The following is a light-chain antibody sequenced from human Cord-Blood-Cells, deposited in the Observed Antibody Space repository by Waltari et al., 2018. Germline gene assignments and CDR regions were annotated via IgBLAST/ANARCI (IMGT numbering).Light chain of an antibody. CDR2: GKN. J-gene: IGLJ3*02. V-gene: IGLV3-19*01. CDR1: SLRSYY. Sequence: SSELTQDPAVSVALGQTVRITCQGDSLRSYYASWYQQKPGHAPVLVIYGKNNRPSGIHDRFSGSSSGNTASLTITGAQAEDGADYYCTSRDSSGNHKVFGGGTKLTVL. CDR3: TSRDSSGNHKV.